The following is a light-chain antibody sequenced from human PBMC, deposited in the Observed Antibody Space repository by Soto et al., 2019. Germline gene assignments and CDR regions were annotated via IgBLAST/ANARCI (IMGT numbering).Light chain of an antibody. CDR2: DAS. Sequence: DIQMTQSPSTLSASVGAGVTITCRASQRISTWLAWYQQKPGKAPNLLISDASSLETGVPSRFSGSGSGTEFTLTINSLQPDDFATYYCQQYKSYWTFGQGNKVDI. CDR3: QQYKSYWT. CDR1: QRISTW. J-gene: IGKJ1*01. V-gene: IGKV1-5*01.